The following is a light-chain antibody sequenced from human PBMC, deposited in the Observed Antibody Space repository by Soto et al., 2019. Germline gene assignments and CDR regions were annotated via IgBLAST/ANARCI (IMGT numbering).Light chain of an antibody. CDR2: SNS. J-gene: IGLJ1*01. CDR1: SSNIGSKT. Sequence: QSVLTQPPSASGTPGHRVTISCSGSSSNIGSKTVNWYQQLPGTAPKLLIYSNSQRPSGVPDRFSGSKSGTSASLAISGLQSEDEADYYCAAWDDSLNGFYVFGTGTKLTVL. CDR3: AAWDDSLNGFYV. V-gene: IGLV1-44*01.